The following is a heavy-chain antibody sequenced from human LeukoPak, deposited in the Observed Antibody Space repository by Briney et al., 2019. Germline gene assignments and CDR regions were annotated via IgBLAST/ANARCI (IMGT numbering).Heavy chain of an antibody. D-gene: IGHD5-24*01. CDR3: ARDLGADGYNLRNWFDP. Sequence: SQTLSLTCTVSGGSLSSGAYYWSWIRQHPGKGLEWIGYISYSGSTYYNPSLKSRVTISVDMSKNQFSLKLSSVTAADTAVYYCARDLGADGYNLRNWFDPWGQGTLVTVSS. CDR2: ISYSGST. V-gene: IGHV4-31*03. CDR1: GGSLSSGAYY. J-gene: IGHJ5*02.